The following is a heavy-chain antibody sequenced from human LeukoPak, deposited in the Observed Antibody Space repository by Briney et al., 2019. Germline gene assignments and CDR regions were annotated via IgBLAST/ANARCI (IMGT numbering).Heavy chain of an antibody. V-gene: IGHV4-34*01. CDR1: GGSLSGYY. J-gene: IGHJ4*02. CDR3: ARSPSYYYDSSGQEDDY. Sequence: SETLSLTCAVYGGSLSGYYWSWIRQPPGKGLEWIGEINHSGSTNYNPSLKSRVTISVDTSKNQFSLKLSSVTAADTAVYYCARSPSYYYDSSGQEDDYWGQGTLVTVSS. CDR2: INHSGST. D-gene: IGHD3-22*01.